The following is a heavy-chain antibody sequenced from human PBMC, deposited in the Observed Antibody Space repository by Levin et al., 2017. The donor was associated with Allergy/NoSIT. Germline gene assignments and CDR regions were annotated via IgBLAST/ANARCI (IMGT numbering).Heavy chain of an antibody. J-gene: IGHJ4*02. CDR3: ARAGLGYCSSTSCYTARLPFDY. Sequence: GGSLRLSCAASGFTSSSYGMHWVRQAPGKGLEWVAVIWYDGSNKYYADSVKGRFTISRDNSKNTLYLQMNSLRAEDTAVYYCARAGLGYCSSTSCYTARLPFDYWGQGTLVTVSS. V-gene: IGHV3-33*01. CDR1: GFTSSSYG. CDR2: IWYDGSNK. D-gene: IGHD2-2*02.